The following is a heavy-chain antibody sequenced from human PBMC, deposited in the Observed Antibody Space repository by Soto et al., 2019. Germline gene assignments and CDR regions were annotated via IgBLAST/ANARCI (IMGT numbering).Heavy chain of an antibody. J-gene: IGHJ5*02. CDR3: ARDPAITGTLFDT. V-gene: IGHV3-11*06. Sequence: GSLRLSCEASGFNFGDANMAWIRQAPGEGLERISYISSSSTYIKYADSVKGRFTISRDNAKSSLYLRMTNLRVGETAVYNCARDPAITGTLFDTWGQETLVTVSS. D-gene: IGHD1-20*01. CDR2: ISSSSTYI. CDR1: GFNFGDAN.